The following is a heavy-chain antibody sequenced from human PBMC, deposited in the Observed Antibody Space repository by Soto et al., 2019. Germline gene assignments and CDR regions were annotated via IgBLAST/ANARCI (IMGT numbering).Heavy chain of an antibody. D-gene: IGHD5-12*01. Sequence: ASVKVSCKASGGTFSSYAISWVRQAPGQGLEWMGGIIPIFGTANYAQKFQGRVTITADESTSTAYMELSSLRSEDTAVYYCARQGDGYNSTFDYWGQGTLVTVSS. V-gene: IGHV1-69*13. CDR3: ARQGDGYNSTFDY. CDR1: GGTFSSYA. CDR2: IIPIFGTA. J-gene: IGHJ4*02.